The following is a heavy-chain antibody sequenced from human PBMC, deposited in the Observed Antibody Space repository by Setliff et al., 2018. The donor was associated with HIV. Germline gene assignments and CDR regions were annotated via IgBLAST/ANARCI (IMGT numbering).Heavy chain of an antibody. V-gene: IGHV1-58*01. CDR1: GFTFTNSA. CDR2: IVVGSGNT. D-gene: IGHD1-7*01. CDR3: AADPQTGTTSYDAFDI. J-gene: IGHJ3*02. Sequence: SVKVSCKASGFTFTNSAVQWVRQARGQRLEWIGWIVVGSGNTNYAQKFQERVTITRDMSTSRAYMELSGLRTEDTAVYYCAADPQTGTTSYDAFDIWGRGQWSPSPQ.